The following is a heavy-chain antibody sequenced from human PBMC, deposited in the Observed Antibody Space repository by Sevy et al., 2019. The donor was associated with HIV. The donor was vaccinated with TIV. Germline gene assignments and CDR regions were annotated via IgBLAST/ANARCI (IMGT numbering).Heavy chain of an antibody. CDR1: GFTFSSYT. J-gene: IGHJ2*01. D-gene: IGHD3-22*01. V-gene: IGHV3-23*01. Sequence: GGSLRLSCAASGFTFSSYTMSWGRQAPGKGLEWVSAISGSGGSRYYADSVKGRFIISRDTSKNTLYLQMNSLRAEDTAAYYCAIDPYYYDSSGYPDVYFDLWGRGTLVTVSS. CDR3: AIDPYYYDSSGYPDVYFDL. CDR2: ISGSGGSR.